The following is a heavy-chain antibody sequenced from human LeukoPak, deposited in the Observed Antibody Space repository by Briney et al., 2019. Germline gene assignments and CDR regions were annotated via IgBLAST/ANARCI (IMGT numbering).Heavy chain of an antibody. CDR3: ARGIDY. V-gene: IGHV3-30*02. CDR1: GFTLSRYG. J-gene: IGHJ4*02. Sequence: GGSLRLYCAASGFTLSRYGMHWVRQAPGKGLEWVAFIGYDGSNEYYADSVKGRFTISRDTSKNMVFLQMNSLRVEDTAVYYCARGIDYWGRGTLVTVSS. CDR2: IGYDGSNE.